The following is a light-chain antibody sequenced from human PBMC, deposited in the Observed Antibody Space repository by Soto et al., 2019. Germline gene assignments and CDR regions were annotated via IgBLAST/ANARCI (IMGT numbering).Light chain of an antibody. V-gene: IGKV3-15*01. J-gene: IGKJ1*01. CDR2: GAS. CDR1: QSVISN. CDR3: QQYDSWPRT. Sequence: EIVMTQSPVTRSVSPGERATLSCRASQSVISNLAWYQQKPGQPPRLLIYGASTGATGVPARFSGSGSGTDFTLTISSLQSEDFAVYYCQQYDSWPRTFGQGTKVDIK.